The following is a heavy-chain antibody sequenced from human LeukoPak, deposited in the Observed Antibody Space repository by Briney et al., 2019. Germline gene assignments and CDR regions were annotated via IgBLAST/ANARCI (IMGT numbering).Heavy chain of an antibody. V-gene: IGHV1-2*02. CDR3: ARGGDYYDSSGYYDDAFDI. CDR1: GYTFIGYY. Sequence: ASVKVSCKASGYTFIGYYVHWVRQAPGQGLEWMGWINSKSGGTNYAQKFQGRVAMTRDTSISTAYMELRRLRSGDPAVDYCARGGDYYDSSGYYDDAFDIWGQGTMVTVSS. D-gene: IGHD3-22*01. J-gene: IGHJ3*02. CDR2: INSKSGGT.